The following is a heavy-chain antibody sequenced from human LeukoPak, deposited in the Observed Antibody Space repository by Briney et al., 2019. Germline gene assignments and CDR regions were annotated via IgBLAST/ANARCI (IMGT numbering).Heavy chain of an antibody. J-gene: IGHJ6*02. V-gene: IGHV1-69*04. CDR1: GGTFISYA. CDR3: ARVITMVRGVISYGMDV. D-gene: IGHD3-10*01. Sequence: GASVKVSCKASGGTFISYAISWVRQAPGQGLEWMGRIIPILGIANYAQKFQGRVTITADKSTSTAYMELSSLRSEDTAVYYCARVITMVRGVISYGMDVWGQGTTVTVSS. CDR2: IIPILGIA.